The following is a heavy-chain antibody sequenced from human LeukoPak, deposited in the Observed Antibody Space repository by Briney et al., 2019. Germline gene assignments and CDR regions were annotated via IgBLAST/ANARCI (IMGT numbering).Heavy chain of an antibody. CDR1: GGSFRSYY. D-gene: IGHD1-26*01. J-gene: IGHJ4*02. CDR2: ISYTGST. Sequence: SETLSLTCTVSGGSFRSYYWSWIRQPPGKGPEWIGYISYTGSTNYNPSLKSRVTISLDTSKNQFSLNLSSVTAADTAVYYCARDLAAYSGSPWYYFDYWGQGTLVTVSS. CDR3: ARDLAAYSGSPWYYFDY. V-gene: IGHV4-59*01.